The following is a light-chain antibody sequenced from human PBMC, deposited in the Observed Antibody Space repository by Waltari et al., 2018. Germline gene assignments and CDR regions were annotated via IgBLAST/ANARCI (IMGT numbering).Light chain of an antibody. Sequence: DIQMTQSPSSLSASVADRVTITCRASQSISSYLNWYQQKPGKAPKLLIYAASSLQSGVPSRFSGSGSGTDFTLTISSLQPEDFATYYCQQSYSTLPGWTFGQGTKVEIK. J-gene: IGKJ1*01. CDR1: QSISSY. CDR2: AAS. V-gene: IGKV1-39*01. CDR3: QQSYSTLPGWT.